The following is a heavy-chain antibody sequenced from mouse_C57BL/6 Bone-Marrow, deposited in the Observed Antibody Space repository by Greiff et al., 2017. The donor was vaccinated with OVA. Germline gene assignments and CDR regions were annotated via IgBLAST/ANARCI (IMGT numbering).Heavy chain of an antibody. D-gene: IGHD2-3*01. CDR2: IWRGGST. V-gene: IGHV2-5*01. CDR1: GFSLTSYG. CDR3: AKRGDDGYYLDY. J-gene: IGHJ2*01. Sequence: VKLMESGPGLVQPSQSLSITCTVSGFSLTSYGVHWVRQSPGKGLEWLGVIWRGGSTDYNAAFMSRLSITKDNSKSQVFFKMNSLQADDTAIYDCAKRGDDGYYLDYWGQGTTLTVSS.